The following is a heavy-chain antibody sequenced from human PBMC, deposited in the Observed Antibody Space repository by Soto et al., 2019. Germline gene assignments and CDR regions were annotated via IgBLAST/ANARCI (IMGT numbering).Heavy chain of an antibody. CDR1: GFDFSSYD. V-gene: IGHV3-7*01. CDR2: INQEGRES. CDR3: VGSIVVSA. J-gene: IGHJ5*02. Sequence: GGSLRLSCAASGFDFSSYDMSWVRQAPGKGLEWVANINQEGRESHYVDSVKGRFTISRDNAKNSLYLQMNSLRVEDTGLYYCVGSIVVSAWGQGTLVTVSS. D-gene: IGHD2-2*01.